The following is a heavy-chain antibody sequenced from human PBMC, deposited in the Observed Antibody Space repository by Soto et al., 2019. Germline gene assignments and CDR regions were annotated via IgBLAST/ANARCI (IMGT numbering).Heavy chain of an antibody. V-gene: IGHV3-7*01. CDR2: IKQDESEK. Sequence: GGSLRLSCAASGFTFSSYWMSWVRQVPGKGLEWVANIKQDESEKYYVDSVKGRFTISRDNAKNSLYLQMNSLRAEDTAVYYCARDGPGFGGSYGEWFDPWGQGTLVTVSS. D-gene: IGHD1-26*01. J-gene: IGHJ5*02. CDR1: GFTFSSYW. CDR3: ARDGPGFGGSYGEWFDP.